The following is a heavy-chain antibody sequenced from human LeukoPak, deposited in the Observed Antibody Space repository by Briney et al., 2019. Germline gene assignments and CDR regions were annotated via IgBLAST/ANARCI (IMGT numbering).Heavy chain of an antibody. CDR3: ARGHRAYYDFWSGDYYFDY. CDR1: GGTFSSYT. Sequence: SVKVSCKASGGTFSSYTISWVRQAPGQGLEWMRRIIPILGIANYAQKFQGRVTITADKSTSTAYMELSSLRSEDTAVYYCARGHRAYYDFWSGDYYFDYWGQGTLVTVSS. D-gene: IGHD3-3*01. CDR2: IIPILGIA. J-gene: IGHJ4*02. V-gene: IGHV1-69*02.